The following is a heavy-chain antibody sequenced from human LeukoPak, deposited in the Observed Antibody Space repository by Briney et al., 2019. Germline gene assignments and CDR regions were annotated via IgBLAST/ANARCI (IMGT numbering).Heavy chain of an antibody. CDR3: ARENDYGDFYDY. D-gene: IGHD4-17*01. J-gene: IGHJ4*02. CDR1: GFTFSSYA. CDR2: ISYDGSNK. V-gene: IGHV3-30-3*01. Sequence: PGRPLRLSCAASGFTFSSYAMHWVRQAPGKGLEWVAVISYDGSNKYYADSVKGRFTISRDNSKNTLYLQMNSLRAEDTAVYYCARENDYGDFYDYWGQGTLVTVSS.